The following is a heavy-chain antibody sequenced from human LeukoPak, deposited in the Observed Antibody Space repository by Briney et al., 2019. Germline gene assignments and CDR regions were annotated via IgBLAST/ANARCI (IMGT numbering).Heavy chain of an antibody. CDR2: ISAYNGNT. D-gene: IGHD1/OR15-1a*01. Sequence: ASVKVSCKASGYTFTSYGISWVRQAPGQGLEWMGWISAYNGNTNYAQKLQGRVTMTTDTSTSTAYMELRSLRSDDTAVYYCAGEAIAPGNTHFEYWGQGTLVTVSS. J-gene: IGHJ4*02. CDR3: AGEAIAPGNTHFEY. CDR1: GYTFTSYG. V-gene: IGHV1-18*01.